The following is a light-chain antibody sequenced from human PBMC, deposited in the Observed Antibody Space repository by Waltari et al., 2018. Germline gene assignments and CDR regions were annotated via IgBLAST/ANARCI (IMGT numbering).Light chain of an antibody. CDR3: SMYMGSGIWV. Sequence: QTVLTQEPSLSVSPGGTVTLTCALSSGSVSSTSYATWYQQTPGQAPRTLVYKGSGRSSGVPDRFSGSILGNKAALTITGAQADDESDYYCSMYMGSGIWVFGGGTKLTVL. V-gene: IGLV8-61*01. CDR2: KGS. CDR1: SGSVSSTSY. J-gene: IGLJ3*02.